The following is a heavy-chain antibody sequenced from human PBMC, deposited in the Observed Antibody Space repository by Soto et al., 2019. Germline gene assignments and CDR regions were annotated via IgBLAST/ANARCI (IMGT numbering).Heavy chain of an antibody. CDR2: ISVYNGNT. Sequence: QVQLVQSGAEVKKPGASVKVSCKASGYTFTKYAISWMRQAPGRGLEWMGWISVYNGNTKYAENFQGRVTVTTDTSTTTAYMELRSLRSDDTAVYYCAREGAGLYYYYYGMDVWGQGTTVTVPS. CDR3: AREGAGLYYYYYGMDV. D-gene: IGHD6-19*01. J-gene: IGHJ6*02. V-gene: IGHV1-18*01. CDR1: GYTFTKYA.